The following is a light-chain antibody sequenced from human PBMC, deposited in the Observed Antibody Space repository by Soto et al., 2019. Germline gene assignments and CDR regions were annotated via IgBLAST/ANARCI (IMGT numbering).Light chain of an antibody. CDR2: DND. CDR3: GTWDDSLSGWV. CDR1: SSDIGAYNF. V-gene: IGLV1-51*01. Sequence: QSALTQPASVSGSPGQSITISCTGTSSDIGAYNFVSWYQHLPGTAPKLLIYDNDKRPSGIPDRFSGSKSDTSATLGITGLQTGDEADFYCGTWDDSLSGWVFGGGTKLTVL. J-gene: IGLJ3*02.